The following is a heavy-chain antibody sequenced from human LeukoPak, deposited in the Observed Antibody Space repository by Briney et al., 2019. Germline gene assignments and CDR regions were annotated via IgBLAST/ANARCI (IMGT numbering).Heavy chain of an antibody. Sequence: GASVKVSCKASGYTFTGYYMHWVRQAPGQGLEWMGRINPNRGGTNYAQKFQGRVTMTRDTSISTAYMELSRLRSDDTAVYYCARSPVYYYYYMDVWGKGTTVTVSS. V-gene: IGHV1-2*06. J-gene: IGHJ6*03. CDR2: INPNRGGT. CDR3: ARSPVYYYYYMDV. CDR1: GYTFTGYY.